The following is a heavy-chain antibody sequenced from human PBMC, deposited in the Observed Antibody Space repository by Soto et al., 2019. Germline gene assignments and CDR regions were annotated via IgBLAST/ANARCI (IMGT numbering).Heavy chain of an antibody. CDR3: AGTQGGAAAVFDY. J-gene: IGHJ4*02. V-gene: IGHV4-59*01. D-gene: IGHD6-25*01. Sequence: SETLSLTCTVSGGSISSYYLSWIRQPPGKGLEWIGYIYYSGSTNYNPSLKSRVTISVDTSKNQFSLKLSSVTAADTAVYYCAGTQGGAAAVFDYWGQGTLVTVSS. CDR2: IYYSGST. CDR1: GGSISSYY.